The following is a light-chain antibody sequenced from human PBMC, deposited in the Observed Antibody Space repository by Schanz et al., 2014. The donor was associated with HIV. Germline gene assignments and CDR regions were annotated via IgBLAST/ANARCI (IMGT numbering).Light chain of an antibody. CDR2: DNT. J-gene: IGLJ3*02. Sequence: QSVLAQPPSVSGAPGQRVTISCTGSSSNIGANYDVHWYQLLPGSAPKLLIFDNTNRPSGVPARFSGSKSGSSASLAISGLQAEDVADYFCQSFDSSLNGVVFGGGTKLTVL. CDR1: SSNIGANYD. V-gene: IGLV1-40*01. CDR3: QSFDSSLNGVV.